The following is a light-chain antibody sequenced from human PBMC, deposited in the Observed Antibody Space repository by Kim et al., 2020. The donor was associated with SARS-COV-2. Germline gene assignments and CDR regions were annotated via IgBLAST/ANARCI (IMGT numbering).Light chain of an antibody. J-gene: IGLJ2*01. CDR3: QSYDSSLSGSV. V-gene: IGLV1-40*01. CDR1: SANIGAGYD. CDR2: GNS. Sequence: GVTSSCTGSSANIGAGYDVHWYQQLPGTAPKLLIYGNSNRPSGVPDRFSGSKSGTSASLAITGLQAEDEADYYCQSYDSSLSGSVFGGGTQLTVL.